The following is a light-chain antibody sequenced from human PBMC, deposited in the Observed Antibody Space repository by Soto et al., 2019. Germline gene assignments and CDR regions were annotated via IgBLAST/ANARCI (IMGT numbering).Light chain of an antibody. CDR1: NIGSKH. V-gene: IGLV3-21*02. CDR3: QVWERGVDYV. Sequence: SYVLTQPPSVSVAPGQTARIPCGGDNIGSKHVQWYQQKPGQAPLLVIYDSYDRPSGIPERFSASDSGNTATLTISRVEVGDEADYYCQVWERGVDYVFGTGTKVTVL. CDR2: DSY. J-gene: IGLJ1*01.